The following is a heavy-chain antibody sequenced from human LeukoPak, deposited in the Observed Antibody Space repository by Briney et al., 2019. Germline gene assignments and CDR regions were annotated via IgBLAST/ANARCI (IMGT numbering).Heavy chain of an antibody. CDR2: INHSGST. CDR3: ARLYLPATRFDY. CDR1: GGSFSGYY. D-gene: IGHD5-24*01. V-gene: IGHV4-34*01. Sequence: SETLSLTCAVYGGSFSGYYWSWILQPPGKGLEWIGEINHSGSTNYNPSPKSRVTISVDTSKNQFFLKQTSVTPADTTVYYCARLYLPATRFDYWGQGTLVTVSS. J-gene: IGHJ4*02.